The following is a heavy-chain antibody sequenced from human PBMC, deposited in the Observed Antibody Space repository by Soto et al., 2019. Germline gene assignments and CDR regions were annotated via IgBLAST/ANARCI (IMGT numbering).Heavy chain of an antibody. CDR3: ATFDDILTRAFDI. Sequence: GGSLRLSCAASGFTFSSYSMNWVRQAPGKGLEWVSSISSSSSYIYYADSVKGRFTISRDNAKNSLYLQMNSLRAEDTAVYYCATFDDILTRAFDIWGQGTMVTDSS. CDR2: ISSSSSYI. D-gene: IGHD3-9*01. CDR1: GFTFSSYS. V-gene: IGHV3-21*01. J-gene: IGHJ3*02.